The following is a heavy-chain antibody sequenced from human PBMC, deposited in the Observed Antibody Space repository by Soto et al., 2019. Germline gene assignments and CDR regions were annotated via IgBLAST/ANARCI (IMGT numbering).Heavy chain of an antibody. D-gene: IGHD3-3*01. CDR3: AKETHYEFWSGSINFDY. CDR1: GFTFSSYA. CDR2: ISGSGGST. V-gene: IGHV3-23*01. Sequence: GGSLRLSCAASGFTFSSYAMSWVRQAPGKGLEWVSAISGSGGSTYYANSVKGRFTISRDNSKNTLYLQMNSLRAEDTAVYYCAKETHYEFWSGSINFDYWGQGTLVTVSS. J-gene: IGHJ4*02.